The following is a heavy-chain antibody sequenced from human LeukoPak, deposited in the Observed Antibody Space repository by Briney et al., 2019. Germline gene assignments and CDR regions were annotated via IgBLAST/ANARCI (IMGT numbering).Heavy chain of an antibody. CDR3: ARLVYSGTSRYFDY. CDR2: IDYGGST. J-gene: IGHJ4*02. D-gene: IGHD5-12*01. Sequence: SETLSLTCAVYGGSFTTYYWSWIRQPPGEGLEWIANIDYGGSTYYNPSLKSRSTVSVDTSKNQFSLKLSSVTAADTAVYYCARLVYSGTSRYFDYWGQGTLVAVSS. V-gene: IGHV4-34*01. CDR1: GGSFTTYY.